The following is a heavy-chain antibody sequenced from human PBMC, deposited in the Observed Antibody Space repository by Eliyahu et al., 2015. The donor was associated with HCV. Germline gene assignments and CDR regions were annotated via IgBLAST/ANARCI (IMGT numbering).Heavy chain of an antibody. J-gene: IGHJ4*02. D-gene: IGHD3-22*01. CDR1: GFTFSSYA. CDR2: ISGSGGST. CDR3: AKLPYYYDSSGFYFDY. Sequence: EVQLLESGGGLVQPGGSLRLSCAASGFTFSSYAMSWVRQAPGKGLEWVSAISGSGGSTYYADSVKGRFTISRDNSKNTLYLQMNSLRAEDTAVYYCAKLPYYYDSSGFYFDYWGQGTLVTVSS. V-gene: IGHV3-23*01.